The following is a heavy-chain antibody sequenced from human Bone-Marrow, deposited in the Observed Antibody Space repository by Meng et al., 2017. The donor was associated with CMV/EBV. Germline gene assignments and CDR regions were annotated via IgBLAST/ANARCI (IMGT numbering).Heavy chain of an antibody. J-gene: IGHJ4*02. D-gene: IGHD3-10*01. Sequence: SETLSLTCTVSGDSISSSSYYWAWIRQTPGKGLEWIGSIYFRGTTYYSPSLRSRVTISVDTSQNQFSLKLTSVTAADTAVYYCASAGTYYNGLVLNRWGQGTLVTVSS. CDR1: GDSISSSSYY. CDR3: ASAGTYYNGLVLNR. CDR2: IYFRGTT. V-gene: IGHV4-39*01.